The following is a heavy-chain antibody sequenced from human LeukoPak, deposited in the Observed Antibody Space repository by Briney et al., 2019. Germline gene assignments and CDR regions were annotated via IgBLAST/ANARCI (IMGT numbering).Heavy chain of an antibody. CDR3: TRDFRWLRLTDAFDI. D-gene: IGHD5-12*01. CDR1: GFTFGDYA. V-gene: IGHV3-49*03. J-gene: IGHJ3*02. Sequence: GGSLRLSCTASGFTFGDYAMSWFRQAPGKGLEWVGFIRSKAYGGTTEYAASVKGRFTISRDDSKSIAYLQMNSLKTEDTAVYYCTRDFRWLRLTDAFDIWGQGTMVTVSS. CDR2: IRSKAYGGTT.